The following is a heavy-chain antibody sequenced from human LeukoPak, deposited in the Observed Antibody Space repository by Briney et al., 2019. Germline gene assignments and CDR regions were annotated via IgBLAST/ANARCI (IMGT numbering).Heavy chain of an antibody. CDR3: SWGYGSGSYGGAGFDY. V-gene: IGHV3-21*01. CDR1: GFTFSSYS. Sequence: GGSLRLSCAASGFTFSSYSMICVRQAPGKGLVCVTSISSSSSYIYYADSVKGRFTISGDNAKNSLYLQMNSLRAEDRAVYYCSWGYGSGSYGGAGFDYWGQGTLVTVSS. J-gene: IGHJ4*02. CDR2: ISSSSSYI. D-gene: IGHD3-10*01.